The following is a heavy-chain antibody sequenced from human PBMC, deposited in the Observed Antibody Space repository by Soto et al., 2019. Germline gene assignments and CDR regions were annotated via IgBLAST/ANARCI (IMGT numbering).Heavy chain of an antibody. CDR1: GFSLSTSGVG. CDR2: IYWDDDK. V-gene: IGHV2-5*02. D-gene: IGHD4-4*01. J-gene: IGHJ6*03. CDR3: AHRQSESQYPYYYYYMDV. Sequence: SGPTLVNPTQTLTLTCTFSGFSLSTSGVGVGWIRQPPGKALEWLALIYWDDDKRYSPSLKSRLTITKDTSKNQVVLTMTNMDPVDTATYYCAHRQSESQYPYYYYYMDVWGKGTTVTVSS.